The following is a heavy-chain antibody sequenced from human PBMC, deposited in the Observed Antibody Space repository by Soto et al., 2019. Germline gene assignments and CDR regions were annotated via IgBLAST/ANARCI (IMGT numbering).Heavy chain of an antibody. CDR2: ISHSGST. V-gene: IGHV4-34*01. J-gene: IGHJ4*02. Sequence: SETLSLTCAVYGGSFSDYYSTWIRQPPGKGLEGIGEISHSGSTDYNPSLKSRVTISLDTTKNLLSLKLSSVTAADTAVYYCARSKVYGASNLAYWGQGTPVTVAS. D-gene: IGHD3-10*01. CDR1: GGSFSDYY. CDR3: ARSKVYGASNLAY.